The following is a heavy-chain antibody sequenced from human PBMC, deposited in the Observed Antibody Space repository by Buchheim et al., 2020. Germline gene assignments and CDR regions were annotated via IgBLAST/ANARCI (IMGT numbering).Heavy chain of an antibody. V-gene: IGHV4-59*01. Sequence: QVQLQESGPGLVKPSETLSLTCTVSGGSISSYYWSWIRQPPGKGLEWIGYIYYSGSINYNPSLKSRVTISVDTSKNQFSLKLSSVTAADTAVYYCAREGHYDYGDYQIDYWGQGTL. CDR2: IYYSGSI. CDR1: GGSISSYY. CDR3: AREGHYDYGDYQIDY. J-gene: IGHJ4*02. D-gene: IGHD4-17*01.